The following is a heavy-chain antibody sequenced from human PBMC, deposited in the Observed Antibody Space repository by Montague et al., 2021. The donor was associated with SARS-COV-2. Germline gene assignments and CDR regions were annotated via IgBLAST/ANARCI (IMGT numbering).Heavy chain of an antibody. CDR2: IFYRGNT. CDR1: GGSTNNTSYY. D-gene: IGHD6-19*01. CDR3: ARLTTSGSIA. J-gene: IGHJ5*02. Sequence: SETLSLTCNVSGGSTNNTSYYWGWIRQPPGKGLEWIGSIFYRGNTHYNASLKSRVTVSVDTSKNQVSLNLTSVTAADTALYYCARLTTSGSIAWGQGTLVTVPS. V-gene: IGHV4-39*01.